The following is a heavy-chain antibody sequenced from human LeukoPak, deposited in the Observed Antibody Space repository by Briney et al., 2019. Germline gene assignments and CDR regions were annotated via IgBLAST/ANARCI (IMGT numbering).Heavy chain of an antibody. J-gene: IGHJ5*02. CDR1: GYTFTSYA. D-gene: IGHD2-2*01. V-gene: IGHV1-3*01. Sequence: ASVKVSCKASGYTFTSYAMHWVRQAPGQRLEWMGWINAGNGNTKYSQKFQGRVTITRDTSASTAYMELSSLRSEDTAVYYCARDDGSGCSSTSCAQRWFDPWGQGTLVTVSS. CDR2: INAGNGNT. CDR3: ARDDGSGCSSTSCAQRWFDP.